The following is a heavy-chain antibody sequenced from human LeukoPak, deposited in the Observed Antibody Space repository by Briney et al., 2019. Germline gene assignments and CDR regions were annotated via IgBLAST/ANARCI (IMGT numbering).Heavy chain of an antibody. J-gene: IGHJ4*02. CDR2: ISGSGGST. D-gene: IGHD4-17*01. CDR3: ANYDYGSRTIDS. V-gene: IGHV3-23*01. Sequence: PGGSLRLSCAASGFTFSSYAMSWVRQAPGKGLEWVSAISGSGGSTYYADSVKGRFTISRDNSKSTLFLQMNSLRAEDTAVYYCANYDYGSRTIDSWGQGTLVTVSS. CDR1: GFTFSSYA.